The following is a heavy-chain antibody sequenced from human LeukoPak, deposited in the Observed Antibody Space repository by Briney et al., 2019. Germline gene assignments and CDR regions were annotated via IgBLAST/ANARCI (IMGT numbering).Heavy chain of an antibody. D-gene: IGHD1-26*01. CDR2: IRYDGGNK. V-gene: IGHV3-30*02. CDR3: AKGEADLDY. J-gene: IGHJ4*02. CDR1: GFTFSSYG. Sequence: GGSLRLSCAASGFTFSSYGMNWVRQAPGKGLEWVAFIRYDGGNKYYADSVKGRFTISRDSSKNTLYLQMCSLRADDTAVYYCAKGEADLDYWGQGTLVTVSS.